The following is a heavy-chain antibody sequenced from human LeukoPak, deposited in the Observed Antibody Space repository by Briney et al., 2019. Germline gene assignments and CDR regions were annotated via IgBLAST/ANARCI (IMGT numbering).Heavy chain of an antibody. V-gene: IGHV3-23*01. CDR2: ISGSGGST. CDR1: GFTFSSYA. J-gene: IGHJ3*02. Sequence: GGSLRLSCAASGFTFSSYAMSWVRQAPGKGLEWVSAISGSGGSTYYADSVKGRFTISRDNSKNTLYLQMNSLRAEDTAVYCCANGYYYDSSGYHSAFDIWGQGTMVTVSS. CDR3: ANGYYYDSSGYHSAFDI. D-gene: IGHD3-22*01.